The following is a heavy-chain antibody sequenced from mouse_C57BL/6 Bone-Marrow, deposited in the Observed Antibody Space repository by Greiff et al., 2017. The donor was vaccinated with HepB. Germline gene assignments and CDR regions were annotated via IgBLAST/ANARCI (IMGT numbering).Heavy chain of an antibody. CDR3: TYYSNSKAWFAY. CDR1: GYTFTDYE. D-gene: IGHD2-5*01. V-gene: IGHV1-15*01. CDR2: IDPETGGT. J-gene: IGHJ3*01. Sequence: QVQLQQSGAELVRPGASVTLSCKASGYTFTDYEMHWVKQTPVHGLEWIGAIDPETGGTAYNQKFKGKAILTADKSSSTAYMELRSLTSEDSAVYYCTYYSNSKAWFAYWGQGTLVTVSA.